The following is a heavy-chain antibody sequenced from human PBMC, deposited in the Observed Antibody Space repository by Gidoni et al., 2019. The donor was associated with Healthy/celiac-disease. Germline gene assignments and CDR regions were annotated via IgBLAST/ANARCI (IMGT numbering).Heavy chain of an antibody. D-gene: IGHD7-27*01. J-gene: IGHJ4*02. Sequence: EVQLLESGGGLVQPGGSLRLSCAASGFTFSSYAMSWVRQAPGKGLEWVSAISGSGGSTYYADAVKGRFTISRDNSKNTLYLQMNSLRAEDTAVYYCANYLTIDWGAVDYWGQGTLVTVSS. V-gene: IGHV3-23*01. CDR2: ISGSGGST. CDR3: ANYLTIDWGAVDY. CDR1: GFTFSSYA.